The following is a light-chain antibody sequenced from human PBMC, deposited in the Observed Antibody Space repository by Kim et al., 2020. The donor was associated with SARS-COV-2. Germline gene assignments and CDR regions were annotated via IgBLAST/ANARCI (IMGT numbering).Light chain of an antibody. CDR3: AAWDDSLNGVV. J-gene: IGLJ2*01. CDR2: SNS. Sequence: GQRVTISGSGSSSNIGSNTVNWYQQLPGTAPKLLIYSNSQRPSGVPDRFSGSKSGTSASLAISGLQSEDEADYYCAAWDDSLNGVVFGGGTQLTVL. CDR1: SSNIGSNT. V-gene: IGLV1-44*01.